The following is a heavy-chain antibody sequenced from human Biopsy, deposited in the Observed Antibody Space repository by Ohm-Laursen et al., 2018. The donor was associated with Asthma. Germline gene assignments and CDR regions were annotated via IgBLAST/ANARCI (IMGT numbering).Heavy chain of an antibody. CDR1: GGSMTPTSHY. Sequence: SETLSLTCAASGGSMTPTSHYWDWIRQAPGKGLEWIGYISYGGKTSYNPSLKNQVTISRDKSKNQFSLRLTSVTAADTAVYFCARRITIFGVVQKDHGMDAWGQGTTVSVSS. CDR2: ISYGGKT. V-gene: IGHV4-39*01. CDR3: ARRITIFGVVQKDHGMDA. J-gene: IGHJ6*02. D-gene: IGHD3-3*01.